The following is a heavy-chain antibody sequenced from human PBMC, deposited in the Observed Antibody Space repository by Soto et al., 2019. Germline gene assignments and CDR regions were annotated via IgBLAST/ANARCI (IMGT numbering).Heavy chain of an antibody. CDR1: GFTFDDYA. J-gene: IGHJ4*02. V-gene: IGHV3-9*01. CDR2: INWNGGST. CDR3: AKDGDASGSYYTSYHFDY. D-gene: IGHD3-10*01. Sequence: EVQLVESGGGLVQPGRSLRLSCAASGFTFDDYAMHWVRQAPGKGLEWVSGINWNGGSTDYADSVKGRFTISRDNAKNSLYLQMNSLRAEDTVLYYCAKDGDASGSYYTSYHFDYWGQGTLVTVSS.